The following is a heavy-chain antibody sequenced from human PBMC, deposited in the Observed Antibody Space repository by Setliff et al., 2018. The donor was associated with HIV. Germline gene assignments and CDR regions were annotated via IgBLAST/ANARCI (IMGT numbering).Heavy chain of an antibody. CDR2: ISSTSEYI. CDR1: GFTYSSYA. J-gene: IGHJ6*03. CDR3: ARSPITMVRGVSRYYYYYMDV. D-gene: IGHD3-10*01. Sequence: GGSLRLSCTASGFTYSSYAMNWVRQAPGKGLEWVSSISSTSEYIYYAESVKGRFTISRDNAKNSLYLQMNSLRPEDTAVYYCARSPITMVRGVSRYYYYYMDVWGKGTTVTVSS. V-gene: IGHV3-21*01.